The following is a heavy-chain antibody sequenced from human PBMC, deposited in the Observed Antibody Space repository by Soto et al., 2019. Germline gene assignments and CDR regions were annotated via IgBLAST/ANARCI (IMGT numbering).Heavy chain of an antibody. Sequence: SVKVSCKASGGSFSNFGISWVRQSPVQGLEWMGGIVPVFGRPNYAQRFRGRLTITADESTSTGYMELISLRSDDTAVYYCVRGVVVVVGSTAENFDHWGQGTLVTVSS. D-gene: IGHD2-15*01. V-gene: IGHV1-69*13. CDR1: GGSFSNFG. CDR2: IVPVFGRP. J-gene: IGHJ4*02. CDR3: VRGVVVVVGSTAENFDH.